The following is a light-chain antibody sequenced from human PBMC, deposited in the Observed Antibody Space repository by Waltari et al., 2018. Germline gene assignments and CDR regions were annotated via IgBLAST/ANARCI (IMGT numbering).Light chain of an antibody. V-gene: IGKV1-5*01. CDR3: QEYNRFST. Sequence: DIQMTQSPSMLSASVGDRVTITCRASQSFRGWLAWYQMKPGLDPKLLIYDASNLGDGIPSRFSGSGFGTNFTLTINSLQPDDFATYYCQEYNRFSTFGLGTKV. CDR2: DAS. J-gene: IGKJ1*01. CDR1: QSFRGW.